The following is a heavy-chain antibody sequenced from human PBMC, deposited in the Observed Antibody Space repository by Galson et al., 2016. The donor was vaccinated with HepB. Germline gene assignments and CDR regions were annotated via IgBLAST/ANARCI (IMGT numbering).Heavy chain of an antibody. J-gene: IGHJ5*02. CDR1: GGNFNNYT. D-gene: IGHD6-19*01. Sequence: SVKVSCKASGGNFNNYTITWVRQAPGQGLEWMGEINPFFGTTKYAQEFQGRVTITADKSTSTAHMALNSPRFDDTAGYYCAGQWLAAPGWFDPWGQGTLVTVSS. V-gene: IGHV1-69*06. CDR2: INPFFGTT. CDR3: AGQWLAAPGWFDP.